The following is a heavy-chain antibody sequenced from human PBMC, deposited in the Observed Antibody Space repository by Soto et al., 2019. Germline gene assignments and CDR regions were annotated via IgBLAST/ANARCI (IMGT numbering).Heavy chain of an antibody. V-gene: IGHV3-23*01. J-gene: IGHJ6*03. D-gene: IGHD4-4*01. Sequence: EVQLLESGGGLVQPGGSLRLSCAASGFTFSSYAMSWVRQAPGKGLVWVSAISGSGGSTYYADSVKGRFTISRDNSKNTLYLQMNSLRAEDTAVYYCAKDSTVTTYYYYYYMDVWGKGTTVTVSS. CDR1: GFTFSSYA. CDR2: ISGSGGST. CDR3: AKDSTVTTYYYYYYMDV.